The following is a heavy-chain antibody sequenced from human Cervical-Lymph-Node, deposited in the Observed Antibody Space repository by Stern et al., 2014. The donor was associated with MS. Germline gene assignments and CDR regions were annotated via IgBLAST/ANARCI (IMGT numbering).Heavy chain of an antibody. CDR2: INPNSGGT. Sequence: VQLEESGAEVKKPGASVKVSCKASGYSFTGYDMHSVRQAPGQGLEWMGRINPNSGGTNYEQKFEGRVTMTRDTSINTAYMELSSLRSDDTAVYYCATVGTSDYWGQGTLVTVSS. CDR3: ATVGTSDY. CDR1: GYSFTGYD. J-gene: IGHJ4*02. V-gene: IGHV1-2*06.